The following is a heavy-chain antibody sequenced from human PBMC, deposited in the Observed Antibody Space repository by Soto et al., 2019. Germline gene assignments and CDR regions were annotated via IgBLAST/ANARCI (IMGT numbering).Heavy chain of an antibody. CDR1: GFTFSSYA. Sequence: GGSLRLSCAASGFTFSSYAMSWVRQAPGKGLEWVSAISGSGGSTYYADSVKGRFTISRDNAKDTLYLQMNSLTVEDTAIYYCVKHAEYQLVSWFDPWGQGTLVTVSS. D-gene: IGHD6-6*01. CDR3: VKHAEYQLVSWFDP. V-gene: IGHV3-23*01. CDR2: ISGSGGST. J-gene: IGHJ5*02.